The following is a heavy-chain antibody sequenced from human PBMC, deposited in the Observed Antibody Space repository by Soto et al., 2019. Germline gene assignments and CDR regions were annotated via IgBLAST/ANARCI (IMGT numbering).Heavy chain of an antibody. Sequence: GGPLRLSCAASGFTFSSYWMTWVRQVPGKGLEWVANIKHDGSETYYVDSVKGRFTVSRDNSIKSLHRQMNSLRAEDTAIYYCARLTCSPARSYCLEWWGQGALVTVSS. V-gene: IGHV3-7*03. CDR1: GFTFSSYW. D-gene: IGHD2-15*01. CDR3: ARLTCSPARSYCLEW. J-gene: IGHJ4*02. CDR2: IKHDGSET.